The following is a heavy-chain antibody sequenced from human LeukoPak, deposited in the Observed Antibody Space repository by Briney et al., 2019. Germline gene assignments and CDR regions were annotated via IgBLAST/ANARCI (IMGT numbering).Heavy chain of an antibody. CDR2: IIPIFGTA. CDR3: ASPGNSGYDSGYYFDY. Sequence: ASVKVSCTASGGTFSSYAISWVRQAPGQGLEWMGGIIPIFGTANYAQKFQGRVTITADESTSTAYMELSSLRSEDTAVYYCASPGNSGYDSGYYFDYWGQGTLVTVSS. CDR1: GGTFSSYA. V-gene: IGHV1-69*13. D-gene: IGHD5-12*01. J-gene: IGHJ4*02.